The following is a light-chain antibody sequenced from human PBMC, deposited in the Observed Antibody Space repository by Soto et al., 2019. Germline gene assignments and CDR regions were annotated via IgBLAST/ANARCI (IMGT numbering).Light chain of an antibody. CDR3: QQYNSYSGT. V-gene: IGKV1-5*01. J-gene: IGKJ1*01. CDR1: QSISSW. CDR2: DAS. Sequence: DIQMTQSPSTLSASVGDRVTITCRASQSISSWLAWYQQKPGKAPKLLIYDASSLESAVPSRFSGSGSGTEFTLPISSLQPDDFATYCCQQYNSYSGTFGQGTKVEIK.